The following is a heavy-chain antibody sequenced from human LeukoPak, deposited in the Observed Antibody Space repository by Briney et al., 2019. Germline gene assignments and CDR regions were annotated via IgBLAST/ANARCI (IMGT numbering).Heavy chain of an antibody. J-gene: IGHJ4*02. CDR1: GFTFSSYA. V-gene: IGHV3-23*01. CDR3: AKTFRITMIVVVEPDFDY. D-gene: IGHD3-22*01. Sequence: GGSLRLSCAASGFTFSSYAMSWVRQAPGKGLEWDSAISGSGGSTYYADSVKGRFTISRDNSKNTLYLQMNSLRAEDTAVYYCAKTFRITMIVVVEPDFDYWGQGTLVTVSS. CDR2: ISGSGGST.